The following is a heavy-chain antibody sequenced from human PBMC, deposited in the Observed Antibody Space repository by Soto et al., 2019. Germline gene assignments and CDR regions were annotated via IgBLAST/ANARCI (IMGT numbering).Heavy chain of an antibody. CDR2: ISYDGSNK. V-gene: IGHV3-30*18. CDR1: GFTFSSYG. CDR3: AKSSYSNQYYFDY. D-gene: IGHD4-4*01. J-gene: IGHJ4*02. Sequence: GGSVRLSCAASGFTFSSYGMHWVRQAPGKGLEWVAVISYDGSNKYYADSVKGRFTISRDNSKNTLYLQMNSLRAEDTAVYYCAKSSYSNQYYFDYWGQGTLVTVSS.